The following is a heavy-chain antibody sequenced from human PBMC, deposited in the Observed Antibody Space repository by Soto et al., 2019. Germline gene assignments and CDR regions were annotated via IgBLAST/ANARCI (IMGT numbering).Heavy chain of an antibody. CDR2: IYYSGST. CDR3: SRHGYCSGGSCYSGDAFDI. Sequence: SETLSLTCTVSGGSISSGDYYWGWIRQPPGKGLEWIGSIYYSGSTYYNPSLKSRVTISVDTSKNQFSLKLSSVTAADTAVYNCSRHGYCSGGSCYSGDAFDIWGQGTMVTVSS. CDR1: GGSISSGDYY. D-gene: IGHD2-15*01. J-gene: IGHJ3*02. V-gene: IGHV4-39*01.